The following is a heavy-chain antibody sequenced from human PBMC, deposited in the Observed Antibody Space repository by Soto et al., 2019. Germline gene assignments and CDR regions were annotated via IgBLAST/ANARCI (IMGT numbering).Heavy chain of an antibody. CDR2: INPSGGST. CDR3: ARVYCSGGSCYSIDY. Sequence: QVQLVQSGAEVKKPGASVKVSCKASGYTFTSYYMHWVRQAPGQGLEWMGIINPSGGSTSYAQKFQGRVTMTREASTSTVYMELSSLSSEDTAVYYCARVYCSGGSCYSIDYWGQGTLVTVSS. CDR1: GYTFTSYY. J-gene: IGHJ4*02. D-gene: IGHD2-15*01. V-gene: IGHV1-46*03.